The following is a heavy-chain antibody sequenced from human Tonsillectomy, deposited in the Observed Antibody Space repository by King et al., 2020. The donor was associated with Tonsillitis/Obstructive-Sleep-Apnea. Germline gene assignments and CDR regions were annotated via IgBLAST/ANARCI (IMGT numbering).Heavy chain of an antibody. CDR1: GFTFIDYY. Sequence: VQLVESGGGLVKPGGSLRLSCAASGFTFIDYYMTWMRQAPGKGLEWVSYISSSGSTIYYIDSVKGRFTISRDNAKNSLYLQMDSLRAEDTAVYYCATISSHYYYYMDVWGKGTPVTVSS. D-gene: IGHD5-24*01. J-gene: IGHJ6*03. CDR2: ISSSGSTI. CDR3: ATISSHYYYYMDV. V-gene: IGHV3-11*01.